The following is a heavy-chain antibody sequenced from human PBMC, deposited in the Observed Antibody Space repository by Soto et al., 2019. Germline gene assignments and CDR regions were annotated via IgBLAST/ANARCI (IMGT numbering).Heavy chain of an antibody. V-gene: IGHV1-18*01. J-gene: IGHJ3*02. CDR1: GYTFTSYG. CDR3: ARPAYSSYWNYGFDM. Sequence: ASVKVSCKASGYTFTSYGISWVRQAPGQGLEWMGWISAYNGNTNYAQKLQGRVTMTTDTSTSTAYMELRSLRSDDTAVYYCARPAYSSYWNYGFDMWGQGTMVTVSS. D-gene: IGHD1-7*01. CDR2: ISAYNGNT.